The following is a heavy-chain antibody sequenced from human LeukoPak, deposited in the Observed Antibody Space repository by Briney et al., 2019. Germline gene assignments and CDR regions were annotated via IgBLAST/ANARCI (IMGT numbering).Heavy chain of an antibody. CDR3: AKGDSSSWYGYYFDY. D-gene: IGHD6-13*01. J-gene: IGHJ4*02. V-gene: IGHV3-23*01. CDR1: GFTVSSNY. CDR2: ISGSGGST. Sequence: PGGSLRLSCAASGFTVSSNYMSWVRQAPGKGLEWVSAISGSGGSTYYADSVKGRFTISRGNSKNTLYLQMNSLRAEDTAVYYCAKGDSSSWYGYYFDYWGQGTLVTVSS.